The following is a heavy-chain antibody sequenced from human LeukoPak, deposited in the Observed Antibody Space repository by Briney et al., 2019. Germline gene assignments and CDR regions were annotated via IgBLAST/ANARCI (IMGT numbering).Heavy chain of an antibody. J-gene: IGHJ4*02. V-gene: IGHV3-33*01. Sequence: GRSLRLSCAAPGFTFSSYGMHWVRQAPGKGLEWVAVIWYDGSNKYYADSVKGRFTISRDNSKNTLYLQMNSLRAEDTAVYYCARDQGEMATISYYFDYWGQGTLVTVSS. D-gene: IGHD5-24*01. CDR1: GFTFSSYG. CDR3: ARDQGEMATISYYFDY. CDR2: IWYDGSNK.